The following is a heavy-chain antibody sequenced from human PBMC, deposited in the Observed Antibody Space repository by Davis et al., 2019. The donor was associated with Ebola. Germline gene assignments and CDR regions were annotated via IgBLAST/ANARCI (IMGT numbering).Heavy chain of an antibody. V-gene: IGHV3-23*01. CDR3: AKERGLKFSPYYFDY. CDR1: GFTFSSYA. CDR2: ISGSGGST. Sequence: GESLKISCAASGFTFSSYAMSWVRQAPGKGLEWVSAISGSGGSTYYADSVKGRFTISRDNSKNTLYLQMNSLRAEGTAVYYCAKERGLKFSPYYFDYWGQGTLVTVSS. J-gene: IGHJ4*02.